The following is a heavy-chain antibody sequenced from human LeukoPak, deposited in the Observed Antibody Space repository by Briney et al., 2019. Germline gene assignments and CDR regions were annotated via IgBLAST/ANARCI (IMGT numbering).Heavy chain of an antibody. CDR3: ARRRYFEY. V-gene: IGHV4-59*01. CDR2: IYYSGST. CDR1: GGSISSYY. J-gene: IGHJ4*02. Sequence: SETLSLTCTVSGGSISSYYWSWIRQPPGKGLEWIGYIYYSGSTNYNPSLKSRVTISVDTSKNQFSLKLSSVTAADTAVYYCARRRYFEYWGQGTLVTVSS.